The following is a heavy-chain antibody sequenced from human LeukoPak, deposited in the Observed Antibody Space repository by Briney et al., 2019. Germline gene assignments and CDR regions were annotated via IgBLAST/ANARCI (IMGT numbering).Heavy chain of an antibody. CDR3: AKDDYYDSSGYAFALYYYYYGMDV. J-gene: IGHJ6*02. D-gene: IGHD3-22*01. CDR1: GFTFSSYA. Sequence: PGGSLRLSCAASGFTFSSYAMSWVRQAPGKGLEWVSAISGSGGSTYYADSVKGRLTISRDNSKYTLYLQMNSLRAEDTAVYYCAKDDYYDSSGYAFALYYYYYGMDVWGQGTTVTVSS. V-gene: IGHV3-23*01. CDR2: ISGSGGST.